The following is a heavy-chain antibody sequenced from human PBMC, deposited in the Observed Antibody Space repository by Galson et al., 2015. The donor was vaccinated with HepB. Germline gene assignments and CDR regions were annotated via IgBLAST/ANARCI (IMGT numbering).Heavy chain of an antibody. Sequence: SLRLSCAASGFSFGTYAMHWVRQVRGKGLEWVSTIGTAGDTYSPGSVKGRFTISRDDVTNSLFLQMNSLRAGDTAVYYCARGRRATVPTRPSVPYQYMDVWGRGTTVTVSS. CDR3: ARGRRATVPTRPSVPYQYMDV. D-gene: IGHD4-17*01. CDR2: IGTAGDT. CDR1: GFSFGTYA. J-gene: IGHJ6*03. V-gene: IGHV3-13*01.